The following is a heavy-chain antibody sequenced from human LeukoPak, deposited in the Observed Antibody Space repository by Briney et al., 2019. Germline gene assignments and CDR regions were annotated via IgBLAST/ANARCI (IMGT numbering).Heavy chain of an antibody. J-gene: IGHJ4*02. CDR3: AKGRQY. CDR1: GFTFSSYG. V-gene: IGHV3-30*18. Sequence: GRSLRLSCAASGFTFSSYGMHWVRQAPGKGLEWVAVISYDGSNKYYADSVKGRFTISRDNSKNTLYLQMNSLRAEDTAVYYCAKGRQYGGKGTLVTVSS. CDR2: ISYDGSNK.